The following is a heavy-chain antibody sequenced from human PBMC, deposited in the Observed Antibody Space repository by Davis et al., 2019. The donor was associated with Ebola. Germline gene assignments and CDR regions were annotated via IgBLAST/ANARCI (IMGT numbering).Heavy chain of an antibody. J-gene: IGHJ4*02. V-gene: IGHV4-59*12. CDR3: ASLVGARDY. Sequence: SETLSLTCTVSGGSISSYYWSWIRQPPGKGLEWIGYIYYSGSTNYKPSLKSRVTLSVDTSKNQFSLKLSSVTAADTAVYYCASLVGARDYWGQGTLVTVSS. D-gene: IGHD1-26*01. CDR1: GGSISSYY. CDR2: IYYSGST.